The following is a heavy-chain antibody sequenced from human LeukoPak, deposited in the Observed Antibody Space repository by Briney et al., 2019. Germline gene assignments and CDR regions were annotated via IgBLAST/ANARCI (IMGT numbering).Heavy chain of an antibody. J-gene: IGHJ4*02. CDR1: GFTFSSHG. V-gene: IGHV3-30*18. CDR2: ISYDGSSK. Sequence: GESLTLSCAASGFTFSSHGMHWIRQAPGQGLELVAVISYDGSSKYYADSVKGRFTISRDHSKSTLYLQMNSLRAEDTAVYYCAKGWFGEPLAYWGQGTLVTVSS. D-gene: IGHD3-10*01. CDR3: AKGWFGEPLAY.